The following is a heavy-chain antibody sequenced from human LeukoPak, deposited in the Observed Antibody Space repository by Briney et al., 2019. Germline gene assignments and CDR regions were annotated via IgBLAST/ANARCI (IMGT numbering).Heavy chain of an antibody. V-gene: IGHV4-34*01. Sequence: SETLSLTCAVYGVSFSDYYWSWIRQPPGKGLEWIGEINHSGSTNYNPSLKSRVTISVDTSKNPFSLKLSSVTAADTAVYYCASHSSGAFDYWGQGTLVTVS. D-gene: IGHD6-25*01. J-gene: IGHJ4*02. CDR2: INHSGST. CDR1: GVSFSDYY. CDR3: ASHSSGAFDY.